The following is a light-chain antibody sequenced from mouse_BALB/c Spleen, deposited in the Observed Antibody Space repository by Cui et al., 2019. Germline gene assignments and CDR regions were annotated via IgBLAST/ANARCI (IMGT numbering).Light chain of an antibody. J-gene: IGKJ2*01. CDR2: STS. V-gene: IGKV4-57-1*01. CDR1: SSVSSSY. CDR3: QQYSGYPYT. Sequence: ENVLTQSQAIMSASPGEKVTMTCRASSSVSSSYLHWYQQKSGSSPKLWIYSTSNLASGVPARFSGSGSGTSYSLTISSVEAEDAATYYCQQYSGYPYTFGGGTKLEIK.